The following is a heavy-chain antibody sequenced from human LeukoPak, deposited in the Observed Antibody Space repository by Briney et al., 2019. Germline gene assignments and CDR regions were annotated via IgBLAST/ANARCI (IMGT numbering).Heavy chain of an antibody. CDR1: GFTFSSYA. CDR2: INHSGST. Sequence: GSLRLSCAASGFTFSSYAMSWIRQPPGKGLEWIGEINHSGSTNYNPSLKSRVTISVDTSKNQFSLKLSSVTAADTAVYYCARARVNWFDPWGQGTLVTVSS. J-gene: IGHJ5*02. CDR3: ARARVNWFDP. V-gene: IGHV4-34*01.